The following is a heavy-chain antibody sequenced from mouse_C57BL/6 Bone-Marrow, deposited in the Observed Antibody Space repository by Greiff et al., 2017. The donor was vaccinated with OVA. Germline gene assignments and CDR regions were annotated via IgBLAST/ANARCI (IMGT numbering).Heavy chain of an antibody. J-gene: IGHJ1*03. CDR1: GFTFSSYG. D-gene: IGHD1-1*01. V-gene: IGHV5-6*01. CDR3: ARGAYYGSSYRYFDV. Sequence: EVQLVESGGDLVKPGGSLKLSCAASGFTFSSYGMSWVRQTPDKRLEWVATISSGGSYTYYPDSVKGRFTISRDNAKNTLYLQMSSLKSEDTAMYYCARGAYYGSSYRYFDVGGTGTTVTVSS. CDR2: ISSGGSYT.